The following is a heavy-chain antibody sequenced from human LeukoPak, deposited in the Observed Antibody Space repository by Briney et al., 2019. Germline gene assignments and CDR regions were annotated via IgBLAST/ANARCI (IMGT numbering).Heavy chain of an antibody. CDR3: ARGRYYDYVWGSYRPFDY. V-gene: IGHV4-38-2*01. Sequence: SETLSFTCAVSGYSIGSGYYWGWIRQPPGKGLEWIGEINHSGSTNYNPSLKSRVTISVDTSKNQFSLKLSSVTAADTAVYYCARGRYYDYVWGSYRPFDYWGQGTLVTVSS. CDR2: INHSGST. J-gene: IGHJ4*02. CDR1: GYSIGSGYY. D-gene: IGHD3-16*02.